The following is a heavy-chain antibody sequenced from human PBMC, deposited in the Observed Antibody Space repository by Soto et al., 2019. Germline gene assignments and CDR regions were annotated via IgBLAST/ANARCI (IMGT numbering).Heavy chain of an antibody. V-gene: IGHV4-59*01. CDR2: IYYSGST. J-gene: IGHJ4*02. CDR1: GGSISSYY. Sequence: SETLSLTCTVSGGSISSYYWSWIRQPPGKGLEWIGYIYYSGSTNYNPSLKSRVTISVDTSKNQFSLKLSSVTAADTAVYYCARIIAVAGYYFDYWGQGTLVTVSS. CDR3: ARIIAVAGYYFDY. D-gene: IGHD6-19*01.